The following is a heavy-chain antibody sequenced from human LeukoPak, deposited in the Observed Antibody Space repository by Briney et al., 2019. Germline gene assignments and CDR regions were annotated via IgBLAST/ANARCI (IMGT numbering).Heavy chain of an antibody. V-gene: IGHV4-61*02. CDR1: GGSISSGSYY. D-gene: IGHD5-18*01. CDR2: IYTSGST. CDR3: ARSRGHSYGPRQAFDI. Sequence: TSETLSLTCTVSGGSISSGSYYWSWIRQPAGKGLEWIGRIYTSGSTNYNPSLKSRVTISVDTSKNQSSLKLSSVTAADTAVYYCARSRGHSYGPRQAFDIWGQGTMVTVSS. J-gene: IGHJ3*02.